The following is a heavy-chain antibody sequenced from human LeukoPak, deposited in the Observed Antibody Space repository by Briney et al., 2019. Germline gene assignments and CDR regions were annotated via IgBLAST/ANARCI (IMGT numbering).Heavy chain of an antibody. Sequence: KPGGSLRLSCAASGFTFSTYNMNWVRQAPGKGLEWVSSISSSSSYIYYADSVEGRFTISRDNAKNSLYLQMNSLRAEDTAVYYCARGGILKLRYFDWSVIGTNYYYMDVWGKGTTVTISS. CDR3: ARGGILKLRYFDWSVIGTNYYYMDV. D-gene: IGHD3-9*01. V-gene: IGHV3-21*01. J-gene: IGHJ6*03. CDR2: ISSSSSYI. CDR1: GFTFSTYN.